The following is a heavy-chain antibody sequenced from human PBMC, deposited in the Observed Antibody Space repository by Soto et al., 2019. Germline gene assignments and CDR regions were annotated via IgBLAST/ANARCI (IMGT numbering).Heavy chain of an antibody. D-gene: IGHD6-13*01. Sequence: QVQLQESGPGLVKPSETLSLTCTVSGGSISSYYWSWIRQPPGKGLEWIGYIYYSGSTNYNPSLKSRVTISVDTSKNQFSLKLSSVTAADTAVYYCARVESSSWYENWFDPWGQGTLVTVSS. V-gene: IGHV4-59*01. CDR1: GGSISSYY. CDR3: ARVESSSWYENWFDP. CDR2: IYYSGST. J-gene: IGHJ5*02.